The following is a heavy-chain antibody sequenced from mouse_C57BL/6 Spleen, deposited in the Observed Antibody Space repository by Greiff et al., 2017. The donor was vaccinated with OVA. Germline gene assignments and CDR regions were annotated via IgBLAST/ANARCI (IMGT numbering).Heavy chain of an antibody. CDR3: ARRNLWYFDA. CDR1: GYTFASYW. V-gene: IGHV1-69*01. Sequence: QVQLQQPGAELVMPGASVKLSCKASGYTFASYWMHWVKQRPGQGLEWIGEIDPSDSYTNYNQKFKGKSTLTVDKSSSTAYMQLSSLTSEDSAVYYCARRNLWYFDAWGKGTTVTVSS. CDR2: IDPSDSYT. J-gene: IGHJ1*03.